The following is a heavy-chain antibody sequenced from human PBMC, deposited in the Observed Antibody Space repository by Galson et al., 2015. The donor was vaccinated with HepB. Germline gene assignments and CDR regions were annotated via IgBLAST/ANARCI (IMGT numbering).Heavy chain of an antibody. CDR2: ISGSGGST. CDR3: AKDKYYDSSGHPTAPLH. V-gene: IGHV3-23*01. CDR1: GFTFSSYA. J-gene: IGHJ4*02. Sequence: SLRLSCAASGFTFSSYAMSWVRQAPGKGLEWVSAISGSGGSTYYADSVKGRSTISRDNSKNTLYLQMNSLRAEDTAVYYCAKDKYYDSSGHPTAPLHWGQGTLVTVSS. D-gene: IGHD3-22*01.